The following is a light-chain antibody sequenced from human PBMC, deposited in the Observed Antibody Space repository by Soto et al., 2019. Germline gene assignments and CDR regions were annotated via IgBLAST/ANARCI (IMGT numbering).Light chain of an antibody. CDR2: GAS. CDR3: QQYINWPWT. V-gene: IGKV3-15*01. CDR1: QRLSSN. J-gene: IGKJ1*01. Sequence: EIVLTQSPVTLSVSPGERVTLSCRASQRLSSNLAWYQHRPGQAPRLLIYGASIRATDIPARFIGSGSGTEFTLTISSLQSEDFAVYYCQQYINWPWTFGQGTKVDIK.